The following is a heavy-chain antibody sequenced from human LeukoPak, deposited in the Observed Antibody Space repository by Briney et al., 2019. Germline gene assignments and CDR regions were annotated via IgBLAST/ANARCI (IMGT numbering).Heavy chain of an antibody. CDR1: GFIFRNYW. J-gene: IGHJ3*02. CDR2: IQQDGSEK. CDR3: AGSWGYRALDI. D-gene: IGHD3-16*01. V-gene: IGHV3-7*01. Sequence: GGSLRLSCAASGFIFRNYWMSWVRQAPGKGLEWVANIQQDGSEKSYVGSVKGRFTISRDNARSSLYLQMDSLRAEDTALYYCAGSWGYRALDIWGQGTMVTVSS.